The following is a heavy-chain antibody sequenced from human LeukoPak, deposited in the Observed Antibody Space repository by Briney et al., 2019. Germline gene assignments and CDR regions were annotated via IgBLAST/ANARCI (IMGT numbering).Heavy chain of an antibody. V-gene: IGHV1-69*13. CDR3: ARDTGYSSGWYLDY. J-gene: IGHJ4*02. Sequence: GASVKVSCTASGGTFSSYAISWVRQAPGQGLEWMGGIIPIFGTANYAQKFQGRVTITADESTSTAYMELSSLRSEDTAVYYCARDTGYSSGWYLDYWGQGTLVTVSS. CDR2: IIPIFGTA. D-gene: IGHD6-19*01. CDR1: GGTFSSYA.